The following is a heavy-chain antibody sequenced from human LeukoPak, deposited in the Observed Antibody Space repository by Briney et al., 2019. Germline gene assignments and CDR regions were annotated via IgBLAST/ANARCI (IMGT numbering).Heavy chain of an antibody. CDR3: ARGGGVDILSGFQY. CDR2: IIPILDVT. Sequence: ASGKVSYTPSGRTFTNYAINWVRQAPGQGLEWMGRIIPILDVTNYAHKLQGRVTITADQSTSTAYMELSSRRSDDTAVYYCARGGGVDILSGFQYWGQGTLVTVSS. V-gene: IGHV1-69*04. CDR1: GRTFTNYA. J-gene: IGHJ4*02. D-gene: IGHD3-9*01.